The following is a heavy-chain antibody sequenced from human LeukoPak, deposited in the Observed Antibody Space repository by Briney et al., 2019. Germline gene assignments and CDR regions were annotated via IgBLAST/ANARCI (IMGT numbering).Heavy chain of an antibody. J-gene: IGHJ4*02. CDR1: GFIFSSYS. CDR2: ISSSSSTI. Sequence: GGSLRLSCAASGFIFSSYSMNWVRQAPGKGLEWVSYISSSSSTIYYADSVKGRFTISRDNAKNSLYLQMNSLRAEDTAVYYCARRDYDTLTGYRLDYWGQGILVTVSS. V-gene: IGHV3-48*01. D-gene: IGHD3-9*01. CDR3: ARRDYDTLTGYRLDY.